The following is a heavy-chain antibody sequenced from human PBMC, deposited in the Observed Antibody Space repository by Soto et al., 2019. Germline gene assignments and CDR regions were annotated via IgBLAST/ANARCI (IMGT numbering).Heavy chain of an antibody. J-gene: IGHJ3*02. CDR3: ARGDSSGYSYRAFDI. V-gene: IGHV1-2*04. D-gene: IGHD3-22*01. CDR2: INPNSGGT. Sequence: QVQLVQSGAEVKKPGASVKVSCKASGYTFTGYYMHWVRQAPGQGLEWMGWINPNSGGTNYAQKFQGWVTMTRDTSISTAYMELSRLRSDDTAVYYSARGDSSGYSYRAFDIWGQGTMVTVSS. CDR1: GYTFTGYY.